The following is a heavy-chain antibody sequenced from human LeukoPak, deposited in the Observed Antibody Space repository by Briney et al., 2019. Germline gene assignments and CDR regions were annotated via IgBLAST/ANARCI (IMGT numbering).Heavy chain of an antibody. CDR2: IYDIGSN. J-gene: IGHJ5*02. D-gene: IGHD3-22*01. CDR3: ARRLGTGYYYCPNLFDP. CDR1: GGSRSSYY. Sequence: SETLSLTCTVSGGSRSSYYWSWIRQPPGKGLEWIGYIYDIGSNNYNTSLKSRVNISLKKSKKQFSLKLSSVTAADTAVYYFARRLGTGYYYCPNLFDPWGQGTLVTVSS. V-gene: IGHV4-59*12.